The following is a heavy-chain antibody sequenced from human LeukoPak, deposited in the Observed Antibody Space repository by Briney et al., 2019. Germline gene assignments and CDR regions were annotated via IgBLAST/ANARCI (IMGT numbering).Heavy chain of an antibody. Sequence: SETLSLTCAVHGGSFSGYYWSWIRQPPGKGLEWIGEINHSGSTNYNPSLKSRVTISVDTSKDQFSLKLSSVTAADTAVYYCARSYDSSGYFRNWFDPWGQGTLVTVSS. CDR1: GGSFSGYY. J-gene: IGHJ5*02. V-gene: IGHV4-34*01. D-gene: IGHD3-22*01. CDR3: ARSYDSSGYFRNWFDP. CDR2: INHSGST.